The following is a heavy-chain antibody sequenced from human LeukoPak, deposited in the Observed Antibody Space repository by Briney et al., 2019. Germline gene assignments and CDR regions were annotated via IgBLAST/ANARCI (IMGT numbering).Heavy chain of an antibody. CDR1: GFIVSGDF. Sequence: GGSLRLSCAASGFIVSGDFMSWVRQAPGKGLEYVSAISSNGGSTYYADSVKGRFTISRDNSKNTLYLQMSSLRAEDTAVYYCSGYSYGPAGYWGQGTLVTVSS. D-gene: IGHD5-18*01. V-gene: IGHV3-64D*06. CDR2: ISSNGGST. J-gene: IGHJ4*02. CDR3: SGYSYGPAGY.